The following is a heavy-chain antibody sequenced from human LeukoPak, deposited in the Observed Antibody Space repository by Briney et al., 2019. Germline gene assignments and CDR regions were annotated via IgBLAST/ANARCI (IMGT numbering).Heavy chain of an antibody. Sequence: GGSLRLSCAASGFTFSDYYMSWIRQAPGKGLEWVSSISSSSSYIYYADSVKGRFTISRDNAKNSLYLQMNSLRAEDTAVYYCARPDSSGWYGGAFDYWGQGTLVTVSS. D-gene: IGHD6-19*01. CDR3: ARPDSSGWYGGAFDY. CDR1: GFTFSDYY. CDR2: ISSSSSYI. V-gene: IGHV3-11*06. J-gene: IGHJ4*02.